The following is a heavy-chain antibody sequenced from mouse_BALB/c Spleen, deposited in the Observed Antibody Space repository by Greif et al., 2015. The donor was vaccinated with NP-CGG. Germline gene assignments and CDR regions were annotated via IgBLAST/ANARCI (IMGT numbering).Heavy chain of an antibody. CDR3: ARSMITTGFAY. J-gene: IGHJ3*01. CDR2: IDTSDSYT. Sequence: QVQLQQPGAELVMPGASVKMSCKASGYTFTDYWMHWVKQRPGQGLEWIGAIDTSDSYTSYNQKFKGKATLTVDESSSTAYMQLSSLTSEDSAVYYCARSMITTGFAYWGQGTLVTVSA. CDR1: GYTFTDYW. D-gene: IGHD2-4*01. V-gene: IGHV1-69*01.